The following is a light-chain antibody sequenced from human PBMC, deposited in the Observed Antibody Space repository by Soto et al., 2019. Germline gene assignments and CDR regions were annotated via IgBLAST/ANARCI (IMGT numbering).Light chain of an antibody. CDR3: QQYENLRLHT. Sequence: DIQMTQYPSSLSASVGERVTITCRANEDISNYLNWYQQKPGRAPKLLIYDASTLETGVPSRFSGSGSGTHFTFTISSLQSEDVGTYYCQQYENLRLHTFGPGTKL. CDR1: EDISNY. V-gene: IGKV1-33*01. J-gene: IGKJ2*01. CDR2: DAS.